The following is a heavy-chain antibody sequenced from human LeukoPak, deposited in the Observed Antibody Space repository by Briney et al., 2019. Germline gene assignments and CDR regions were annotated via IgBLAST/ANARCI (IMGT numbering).Heavy chain of an antibody. CDR2: IKQDGSEK. D-gene: IGHD2-15*01. J-gene: IGHJ4*02. CDR1: GFXFSNYW. Sequence: PGGSLRLSCAASGFXFSNYWISWVRRAPGKGLEWLANIKQDGSEKYYGGSVEGRFTIPRDNAKNSVYLQMNSLRADDTAVYYCVRDYCSGVTCYEGYWGQGTLVTVSS. V-gene: IGHV3-7*05. CDR3: VRDYCSGVTCYEGY.